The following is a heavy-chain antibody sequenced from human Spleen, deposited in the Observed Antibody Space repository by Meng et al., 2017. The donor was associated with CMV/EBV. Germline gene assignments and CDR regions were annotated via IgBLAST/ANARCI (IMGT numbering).Heavy chain of an antibody. V-gene: IGHV1-18*01. D-gene: IGHD4-17*01. CDR1: VYTFTSYG. CDR3: AVGVTTPRRVVDY. CDR2: ISAYNGNT. Sequence: QDQLCQSGAGGEKPGASVKVSCKASVYTFTSYGISCVRQAPGQGLEWMGWISAYNGNTNYAQKLQGRVTMTTDTSTSTAYMELRSLRSDDTAVYYCAVGVTTPRRVVDYWGQGTLVTVSS. J-gene: IGHJ4*02.